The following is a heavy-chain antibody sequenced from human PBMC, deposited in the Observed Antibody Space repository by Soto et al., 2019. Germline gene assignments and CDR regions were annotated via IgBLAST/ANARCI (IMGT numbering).Heavy chain of an antibody. CDR2: ISSSGSTI. CDR1: GFTFSSYE. J-gene: IGHJ6*02. V-gene: IGHV3-48*03. D-gene: IGHD3-16*01. CDR3: ARDDTRLRDYYYGMDV. Sequence: EVQLVESGGGLVQPGGSLRLSCAASGFTFSSYEMNWVRQAPGKGLEWVSYISSSGSTIYYADSVKGRFTISRDNAKNSLYLQMNSLRAEDTAVYYCARDDTRLRDYYYGMDVLGQGTTVTVSS.